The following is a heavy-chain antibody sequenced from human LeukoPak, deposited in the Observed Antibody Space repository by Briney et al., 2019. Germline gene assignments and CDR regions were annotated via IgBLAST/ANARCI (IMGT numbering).Heavy chain of an antibody. CDR1: GLTFSSYG. CDR2: ISYDGSNK. CDR3: AKDLGEDDYVWGSYRYPDY. Sequence: GGSLRLSCAASGLTFSSYGMHWVRQAPGKGLEWVAVISYDGSNKYYADSVKGRFTISRDNSKNTLYLQMNSLRAEDTAVYYCAKDLGEDDYVWGSYRYPDYWGQGTLVTVSS. J-gene: IGHJ4*02. V-gene: IGHV3-30*18. D-gene: IGHD3-16*02.